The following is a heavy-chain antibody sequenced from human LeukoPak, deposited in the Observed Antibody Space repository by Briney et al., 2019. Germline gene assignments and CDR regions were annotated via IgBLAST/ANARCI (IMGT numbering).Heavy chain of an antibody. D-gene: IGHD2-15*01. V-gene: IGHV3-33*01. CDR3: ARDRGSDDPIDY. Sequence: PGGSLRLSCAASGFTFNKYGMHWVRQAPGKGPEGVAVIWHDGRNKYYADSVKGRFTVSRDNSKNTLYLQMSSLRAEDTAVYYCARDRGSDDPIDYWGQGTPVTVSS. CDR1: GFTFNKYG. J-gene: IGHJ4*02. CDR2: IWHDGRNK.